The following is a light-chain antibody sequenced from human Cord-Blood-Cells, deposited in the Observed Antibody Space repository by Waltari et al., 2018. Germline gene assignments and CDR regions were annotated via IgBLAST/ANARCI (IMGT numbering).Light chain of an antibody. CDR1: QSVSSN. CDR3: QEYNNWPPLT. Sequence: EIVMTQSPATLSASPGERATLPCRASQSVSSNLAWYQQKPGQAPRLLIYGTSPRATGIPARFSGSGSGTEFTLTISSLQSEDFAVYYCQEYNNWPPLTFGGGTKVEIK. J-gene: IGKJ4*01. V-gene: IGKV3-15*01. CDR2: GTS.